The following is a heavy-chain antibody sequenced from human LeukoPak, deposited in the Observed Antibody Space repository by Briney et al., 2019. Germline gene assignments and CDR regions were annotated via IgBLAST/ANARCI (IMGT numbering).Heavy chain of an antibody. J-gene: IGHJ4*02. CDR3: ARDAGDVVVPAAMRYFDY. D-gene: IGHD2-2*01. CDR2: ISAYNGNT. Sequence: ASVKVSCKASGYTFTSYGISWVRQATGQGLEWMGWISAYNGNTNYAQKLQGRVTMTTDTSTSTAYMELRSLRSDDTAVYYCARDAGDVVVPAAMRYFDYWGQGTLVTVSS. V-gene: IGHV1-18*01. CDR1: GYTFTSYG.